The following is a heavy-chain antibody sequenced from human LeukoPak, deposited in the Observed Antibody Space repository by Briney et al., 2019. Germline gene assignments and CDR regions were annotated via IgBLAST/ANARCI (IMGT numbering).Heavy chain of an antibody. CDR2: INHSGST. CDR3: ARDLRFLEWLLTGIFDY. CDR1: GGSFSGYY. D-gene: IGHD3-3*01. Sequence: TPSETLSLTCAVYGGSFSGYYWSWIRPPPGKGLEWIGEINHSGSTYYNPSLKSRVTISVDTSKNQFSLKLSSVTAADTAVYYCARDLRFLEWLLTGIFDYWGQGTLVTVSS. J-gene: IGHJ4*02. V-gene: IGHV4-34*01.